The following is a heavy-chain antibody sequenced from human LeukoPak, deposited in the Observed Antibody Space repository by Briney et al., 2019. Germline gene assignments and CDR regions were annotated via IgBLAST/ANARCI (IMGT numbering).Heavy chain of an antibody. J-gene: IGHJ4*02. Sequence: ASVKVSCKASGYTFSSYGISWVRQAPGQGLEWMGGIIPIFGTANYAQKFQGRVTITADESTSTAYMELSSLRSEDTAVYYCARDLEESGSYRGDYWGQGTLVTVSS. CDR1: GYTFSSYG. CDR3: ARDLEESGSYRGDY. CDR2: IIPIFGTA. D-gene: IGHD1-26*01. V-gene: IGHV1-69*13.